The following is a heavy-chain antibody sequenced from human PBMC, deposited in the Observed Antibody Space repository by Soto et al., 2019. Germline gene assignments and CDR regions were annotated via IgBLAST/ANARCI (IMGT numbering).Heavy chain of an antibody. CDR1: GFTFSSYA. J-gene: IGHJ4*01. D-gene: IGHD2-8*02. V-gene: IGHV3-23*01. CDR3: ARLGFVLTELYSVHQ. CDR2: ISGNSGKT. Sequence: EVQLLESGGGLVQPGGSLRLSCTASGFTFSSYAMSWVRQAPGKELEWVSTISGNSGKTNYAESVKGRFSISRANSKNTVPLQSDSLSAEDPAVYFCARLGFVLTELYSVHQWGHGTLVTVSS.